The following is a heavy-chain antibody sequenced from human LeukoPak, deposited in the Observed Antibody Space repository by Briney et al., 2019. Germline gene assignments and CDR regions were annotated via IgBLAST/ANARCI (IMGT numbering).Heavy chain of an antibody. D-gene: IGHD2-2*01. CDR1: GGTFSSYA. CDR2: IIPIFGTA. CDR3: ARGAGLIGYCSSTSCYEPEYFQH. V-gene: IGHV1-69*13. J-gene: IGHJ1*01. Sequence: SVKVSCKASGGTFSSYAISWVRQAPGQGLEWMGGIIPIFGTANYAQKFQGRVTITADESTSTAYMELSSLRSEDTAVYYCARGAGLIGYCSSTSCYEPEYFQHWGQGTLVTVSS.